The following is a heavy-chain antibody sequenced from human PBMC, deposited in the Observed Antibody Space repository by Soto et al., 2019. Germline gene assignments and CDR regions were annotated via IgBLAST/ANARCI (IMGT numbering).Heavy chain of an antibody. J-gene: IGHJ4*02. CDR3: ARGRDGDY. D-gene: IGHD6-6*01. CDR2: ISAHNGNT. Sequence: QVHLVQSGAEVKKPGASVKVSCKGSGYTFTSYGITWVRQAPGQGLEWMGWISAHNGNTDYAQKLQGRVTVTRDTSTSTAYMALRSLRSDDTAVYYCARGRDGDYWGQGARVTVSS. V-gene: IGHV1-18*01. CDR1: GYTFTSYG.